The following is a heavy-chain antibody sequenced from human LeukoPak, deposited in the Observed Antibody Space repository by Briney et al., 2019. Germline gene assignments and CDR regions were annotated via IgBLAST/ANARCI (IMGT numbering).Heavy chain of an antibody. Sequence: GESLQISCKGSGYSFTSYWIAWVRQMPGKGLEWMGIIYPCDSNTRYSPSFEGQVTISADKSISTAYLQWSSLKASDTAVYYCARSGTMVRGVIIRSPNYFDYWGQGTLLTVSS. D-gene: IGHD3-10*01. CDR3: ARSGTMVRGVIIRSPNYFDY. CDR1: GYSFTSYW. CDR2: IYPCDSNT. V-gene: IGHV5-51*01. J-gene: IGHJ4*02.